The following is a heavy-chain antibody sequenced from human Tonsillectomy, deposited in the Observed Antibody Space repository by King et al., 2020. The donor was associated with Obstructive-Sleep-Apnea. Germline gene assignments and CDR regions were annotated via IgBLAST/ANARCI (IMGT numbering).Heavy chain of an antibody. CDR1: GGSISSSIYY. J-gene: IGHJ3*02. CDR3: ANSGPGDAFDI. V-gene: IGHV4-39*07. D-gene: IGHD3-10*01. Sequence: QLQESGPGLVKPSETLSLTCTVSGGSISSSIYYWGWIRQPPGKGLEWIGSIYYSGSTYYNPPLKSRDTISVDTSKNQFYLKMSSVTAADTAVYYCANSGPGDAFDIWGQGTMVTVSS. CDR2: IYYSGST.